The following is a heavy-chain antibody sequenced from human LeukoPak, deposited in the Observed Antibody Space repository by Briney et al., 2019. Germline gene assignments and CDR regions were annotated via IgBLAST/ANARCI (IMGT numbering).Heavy chain of an antibody. CDR1: GGTFSNHA. D-gene: IGHD2-2*01. CDR2: ITPIFGTG. J-gene: IGHJ4*02. Sequence: SSVKVSCKASGGTFSNHAINWVRQAPGQGLEWVGGITPIFGTGNCLQKLQGRVTITADESTSTVYMELNRLRFEDTAIYYCARASSDDTAMATPFAYWGQGTLVTVSS. CDR3: ARASSDDTAMATPFAY. V-gene: IGHV1-69*01.